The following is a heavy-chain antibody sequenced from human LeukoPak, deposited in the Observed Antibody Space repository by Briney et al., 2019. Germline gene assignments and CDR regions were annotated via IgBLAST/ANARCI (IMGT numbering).Heavy chain of an antibody. CDR3: ARDYDFWSGYYHNPHANDAFDI. D-gene: IGHD3-3*01. V-gene: IGHV1-69*13. J-gene: IGHJ3*02. CDR1: GGTFSSYA. CDR2: IIPIFGTA. Sequence: SVKVPCKASGGTFSSYAISWVRQAPGQGLEWMGGIIPIFGTANYTQKFQGRVTITADESTSTAYMELSSLRSEDTAVYYCARDYDFWSGYYHNPHANDAFDIWGQGTMVTVSS.